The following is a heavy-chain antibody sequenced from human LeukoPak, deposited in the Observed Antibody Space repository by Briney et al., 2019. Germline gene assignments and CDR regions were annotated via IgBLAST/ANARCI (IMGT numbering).Heavy chain of an antibody. Sequence: GGSLRLSCAASGFTFSSYCMNWVRQAPGKGLEWVSYISYSTSTKYYADSVRGGFTISRDNAKHSLSVQMNSLRAEDTSVYQCAGAGGYASSWAYWGEGTLVSVSS. D-gene: IGHD2-2*01. CDR1: GFTFSSYC. CDR2: ISYSTSTK. J-gene: IGHJ4*02. V-gene: IGHV3-48*04. CDR3: AGAGGYASSWAY.